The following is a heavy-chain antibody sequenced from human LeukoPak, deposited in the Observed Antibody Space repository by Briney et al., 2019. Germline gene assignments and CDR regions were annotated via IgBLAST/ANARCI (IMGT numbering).Heavy chain of an antibody. CDR1: GYSFMSYG. Sequence: ASVKVSCKASGYSFMSYGISWVRQAPGQGHEWMGWISTYNGNTNYAPKLRGRVTMTTDTSTNTVHMELRSLTSDDTAVYYCAGDYGSGSYFEYWGQGTLVTVSS. D-gene: IGHD3-10*01. CDR3: AGDYGSGSYFEY. J-gene: IGHJ4*02. V-gene: IGHV1-18*01. CDR2: ISTYNGNT.